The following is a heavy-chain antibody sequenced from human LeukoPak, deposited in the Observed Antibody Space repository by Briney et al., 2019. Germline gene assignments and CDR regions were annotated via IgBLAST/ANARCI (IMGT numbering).Heavy chain of an antibody. CDR3: AREVPELNNAFDI. CDR1: GGTFSSYA. D-gene: IGHD1-26*01. CDR2: IIPIFGTA. V-gene: IGHV1-69*05. J-gene: IGHJ3*02. Sequence: ASVKVSCKASGGTFSSYAISWVRQAPGQGLAWMGRIIPIFGTANYAQKFQGRVTITTDESTSTAYMELSSLRSEDTAVYYCAREVPELNNAFDIWGQGTMVTVSS.